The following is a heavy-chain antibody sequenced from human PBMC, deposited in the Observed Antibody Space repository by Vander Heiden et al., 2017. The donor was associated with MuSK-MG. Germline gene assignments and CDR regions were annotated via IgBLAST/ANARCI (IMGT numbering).Heavy chain of an antibody. J-gene: IGHJ4*02. D-gene: IGHD1-26*01. CDR1: GFTFSSYW. V-gene: IGHV3-7*01. CDR2: IKEDGSEK. CDR3: ATIRWDSSWYYAY. Sequence: EVQVVESGGGLVQPGGSLRLSCAASGFTFSSYWMSGVRQAPGKGLEWVANIKEDGSEKYYVDSVKGRFTISRDNAKRSLYLQMNSLRAEDTAVYYCATIRWDSSWYYAYWGQGTRGTVSS.